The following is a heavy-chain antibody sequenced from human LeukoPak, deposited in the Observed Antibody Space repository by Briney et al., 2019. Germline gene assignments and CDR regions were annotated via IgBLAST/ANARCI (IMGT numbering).Heavy chain of an antibody. D-gene: IGHD3-22*01. CDR1: GFTFNNAW. V-gene: IGHV3-15*01. CDR2: IKSKTDGGTT. CDR3: ITFCMLVVVITD. Sequence: NPGGSLRLSCAASGFTFNNAWISWLRQAPGKGLEWAGRIKSKTDGGTTDYAAPVKGRFTISRDDSNNTLYLQMNSLKTEDTAVYYCITFCMLVVVITDWGQGTLVTVSS. J-gene: IGHJ4*02.